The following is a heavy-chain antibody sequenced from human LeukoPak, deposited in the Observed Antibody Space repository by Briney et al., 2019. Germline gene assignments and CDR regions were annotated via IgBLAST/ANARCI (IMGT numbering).Heavy chain of an antibody. CDR3: ARGRCWYEWYFDY. D-gene: IGHD6-13*01. CDR2: IYHSGST. J-gene: IGHJ4*02. V-gene: IGHV4-30-2*01. CDR1: GGSISSGGYS. Sequence: SETLSLTCAVSGGSISSGGYSWSWIRQPPGKGLEWIGYIYHSGSTYYNPSLKSRVTISVDRSKNQFSLKLISVTAADTAVYYCARGRCWYEWYFDYWGQGTLVTVSS.